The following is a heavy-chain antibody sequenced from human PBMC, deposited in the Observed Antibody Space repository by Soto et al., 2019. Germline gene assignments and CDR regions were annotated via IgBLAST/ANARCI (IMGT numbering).Heavy chain of an antibody. V-gene: IGHV3-74*01. CDR1: GFNFSTYW. J-gene: IGHJ4*02. Sequence: EVRLVESGGDLVQPGGSLRLSCATSGFNFSTYWLRWVRQVPGKGVVWVSRINSDGTITDYADSVKGRFTISRDNAKKTLYLDMNSLRADDTAVYYCTRDGGGRYYGGFDNWGQGTLVTVSS. CDR3: TRDGGGRYYGGFDN. CDR2: INSDGTIT. D-gene: IGHD1-26*01.